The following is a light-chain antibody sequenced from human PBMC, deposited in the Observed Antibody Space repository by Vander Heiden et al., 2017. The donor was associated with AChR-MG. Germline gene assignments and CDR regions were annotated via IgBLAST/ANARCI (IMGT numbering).Light chain of an antibody. Sequence: QLVLTQSPSASASLGASVKLTCTLSSGHSSYAIAWHQQLPEKGPRYLMMVNIDGTHSKGDGIPDRFSGSSSGAARYLTISSLQAEDESDYYCQTWGTGVFVFGGGTKLTVL. CDR3: QTWGTGVFV. J-gene: IGLJ3*02. CDR2: VNIDGTH. V-gene: IGLV4-69*01. CDR1: SGHSSYA.